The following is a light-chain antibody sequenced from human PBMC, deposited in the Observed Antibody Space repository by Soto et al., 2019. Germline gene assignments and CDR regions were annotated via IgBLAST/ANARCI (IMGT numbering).Light chain of an antibody. J-gene: IGKJ2*01. CDR1: QSVSSSY. Sequence: EIVLTQSPGTLSLSPGDRATLSCRTSQSVSSSYFAWYQQKPGQAPRLLLYGASRRATGIPDRFSGRGSGTDCALTISRLEPEDFAVYYCQQYGSSPPVYTFGQGTRLEIK. CDR2: GAS. CDR3: QQYGSSPPVYT. V-gene: IGKV3-20*01.